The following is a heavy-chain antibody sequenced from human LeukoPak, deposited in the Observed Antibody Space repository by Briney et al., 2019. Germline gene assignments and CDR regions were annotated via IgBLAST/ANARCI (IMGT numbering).Heavy chain of an antibody. CDR3: ARDWGSSGWYNWFDP. Sequence: GGSLRLSCAASGFTFSSYSMNWVRQAPGEGLEWVSAISGTGGRTYYADSVKGRLTISRDNSENTLYLQMNSLRVEDTAVYYCARDWGSSGWYNWFDPWGQGTLVTVSS. J-gene: IGHJ5*02. V-gene: IGHV3-23*01. CDR2: ISGTGGRT. D-gene: IGHD6-19*01. CDR1: GFTFSSYS.